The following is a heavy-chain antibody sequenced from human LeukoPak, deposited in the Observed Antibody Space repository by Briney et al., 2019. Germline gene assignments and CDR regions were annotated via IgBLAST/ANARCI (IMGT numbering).Heavy chain of an antibody. D-gene: IGHD2-2*01. CDR2: ISYDGSNK. V-gene: IGHV3-30*18. CDR1: GFTFSSYG. J-gene: IGHJ4*02. CDR3: AKLPAATNFDY. Sequence: GGSLRLSCAASGFTFSSYGMHWVRQAPGKGLEWVAVISYDGSNKYYADSVKGRFTISRDNSKNTLYLQMNSLRAEDTAVYYCAKLPAATNFDYWGQGTLVTVSS.